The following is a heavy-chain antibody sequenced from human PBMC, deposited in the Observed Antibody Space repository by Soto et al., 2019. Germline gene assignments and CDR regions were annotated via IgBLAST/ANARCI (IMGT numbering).Heavy chain of an antibody. CDR3: AKVGSGSYFWVHDAFDI. V-gene: IGHV3-23*01. J-gene: IGHJ3*02. D-gene: IGHD1-26*01. Sequence: GGSLRLSCAASGFTFSSYAMSWVRQAPGKGLEWVSAISGSGGSTYYADSVKGRFTISRDNSKNTLYLQMNSLRAEDTAVYYCAKVGSGSYFWVHDAFDIWGQGTMVTVSS. CDR1: GFTFSSYA. CDR2: ISGSGGST.